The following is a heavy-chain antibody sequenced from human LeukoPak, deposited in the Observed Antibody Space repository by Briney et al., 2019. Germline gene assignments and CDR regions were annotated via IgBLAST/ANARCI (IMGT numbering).Heavy chain of an antibody. CDR1: GVSLTTYG. D-gene: IGHD3-10*01. V-gene: IGHV3-33*01. J-gene: IGHJ4*02. CDR2: ILYDGSRK. CDR3: ARDGGSGIDY. Sequence: GSLLLSCAASGVSLTTYGTHWLRQAPGKGLEWVAGILYDGSRKFYGDSVKGRFTVSRDTFENTMYLQMNSLRVEDTAVYYCARDGGSGIDYWGQGTLVTVSS.